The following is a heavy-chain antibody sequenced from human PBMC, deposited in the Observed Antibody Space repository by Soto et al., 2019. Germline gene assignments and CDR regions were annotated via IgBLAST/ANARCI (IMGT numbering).Heavy chain of an antibody. CDR2: ISSSSSYI. CDR3: ARGYCDFWSGYLGTYYGMDV. V-gene: IGHV3-21*01. Sequence: PGGSLRLSCAASGFTFSSYSMNWVRQAPGKGLEWVSSISSSSSYIYYADSVKGRFTISRDNAKNSLYLQMNSLRAEDTAVYYCARGYCDFWSGYLGTYYGMDVWGQGTTVTVSS. D-gene: IGHD3-3*01. J-gene: IGHJ6*02. CDR1: GFTFSSYS.